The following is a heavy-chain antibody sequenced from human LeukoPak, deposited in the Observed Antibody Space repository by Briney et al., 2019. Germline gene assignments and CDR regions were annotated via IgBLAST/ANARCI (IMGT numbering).Heavy chain of an antibody. D-gene: IGHD2-15*01. V-gene: IGHV3-21*01. CDR1: GFTFSSYS. CDR3: ARGYCSGGSCLDY. CDR2: ISSSSTYI. J-gene: IGHJ4*02. Sequence: GGSLRLSCAASGFTFSSYSMNWVRQAPGNGLEWVSSISSSSTYIYYADSVKGRFTISRDNAKNSLYLQMNSLRAEDTAVYYCARGYCSGGSCLDYWGQGTLVTVSS.